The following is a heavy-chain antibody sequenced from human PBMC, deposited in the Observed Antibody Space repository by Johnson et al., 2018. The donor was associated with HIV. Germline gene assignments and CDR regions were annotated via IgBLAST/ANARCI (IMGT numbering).Heavy chain of an antibody. CDR1: GVTFRKFV. J-gene: IGHJ3*02. D-gene: IGHD3-22*01. CDR3: ARDVAATMIVVGGAYDAFDI. V-gene: IGHV3-64*01. Sequence: VLLVESGGGLIQPGRSLRLSCTGSGVTFRKFVMHWVRQAPGKGLEYVSSISTNGGRTHYANSVKGRFTIARDNSKNTLYLQMNSLRAEDTAVYYCARDVAATMIVVGGAYDAFDIWGQGTMVTVSS. CDR2: ISTNGGRT.